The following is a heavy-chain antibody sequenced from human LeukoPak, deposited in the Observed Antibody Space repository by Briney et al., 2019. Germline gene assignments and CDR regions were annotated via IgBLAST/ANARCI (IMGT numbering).Heavy chain of an antibody. V-gene: IGHV4-39*01. CDR1: GGSISSSSYY. CDR3: ARRDTIFGVARGGYFDY. Sequence: SETLFLTCTVSGGSISSSSYYWGWIRQPPGKGLEWLGSIYYSGSTYYNPSLKSRVTISVDTSKNQFSLKLSSVTAADTAVYYCARRDTIFGVARGGYFDYWGQGTLVTVSS. CDR2: IYYSGST. D-gene: IGHD3-3*01. J-gene: IGHJ4*02.